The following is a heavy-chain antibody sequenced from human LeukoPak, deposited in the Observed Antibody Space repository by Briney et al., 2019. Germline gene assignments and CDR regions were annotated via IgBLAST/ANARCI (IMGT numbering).Heavy chain of an antibody. J-gene: IGHJ5*01. Sequence: PGGSLRLSCAASGFTFSTYAMSWVRQAPGKGLEWVSAISGSGGSTYYADSVKGRFTISRDNSKNTLYLQMNSLRAEDTAVYYCAKDHGYSSSWFDYWGQGTLVTVSS. V-gene: IGHV3-23*01. CDR3: AKDHGYSSSWFDY. D-gene: IGHD6-13*01. CDR1: GFTFSTYA. CDR2: ISGSGGST.